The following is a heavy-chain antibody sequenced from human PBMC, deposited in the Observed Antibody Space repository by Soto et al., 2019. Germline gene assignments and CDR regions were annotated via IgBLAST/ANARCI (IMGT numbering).Heavy chain of an antibody. D-gene: IGHD3-10*01. CDR1: GYRFTSYW. CDR2: INPYDSDT. V-gene: IGHV5-51*01. J-gene: IGHJ3*02. Sequence: PGESLNISCKGFGYRFTSYWIGLVRQMPGKGLEWMGIINPYDSDTRCSPSFQGQVTISADKSISTVYLQWSSLKASDTAMYYCARPRVRGVNDAFDIWGQGTMVTVSS. CDR3: ARPRVRGVNDAFDI.